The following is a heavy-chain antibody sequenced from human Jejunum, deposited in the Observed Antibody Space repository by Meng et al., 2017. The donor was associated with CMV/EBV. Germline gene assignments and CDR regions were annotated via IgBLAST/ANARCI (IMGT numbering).Heavy chain of an antibody. CDR3: ASGYIEGHHLGY. V-gene: IGHV3-66*01. J-gene: IGHJ4*02. CDR2: LYSGGNT. CDR1: GFTVSTNY. D-gene: IGHD6-13*01. Sequence: ELQRVGSGGALVQPGGSLRLSCAASGFTVSTNYMSWVRQAPGKGLEWVSALYSGGNTYYADSVKGRFTLSRDNSKNTLYLQMSSLGVEDTAVYYCASGYIEGHHLGYWGQGTLVTVSS.